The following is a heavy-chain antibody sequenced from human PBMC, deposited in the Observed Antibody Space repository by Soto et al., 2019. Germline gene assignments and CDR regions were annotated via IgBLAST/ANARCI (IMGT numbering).Heavy chain of an antibody. CDR1: GGSISSGGYY. J-gene: IGHJ3*02. V-gene: IGHV4-31*03. Sequence: QVQLQESGPGLVKPSQTLSLTCTVSGGSISSGGYYWSWIRQQPGKGLEWIGYIYYSGSTYYNPSLKSRVTISVDTYKNQFSLKLSSVTAADTDVYYCARTSSGYDYDSFDIWGQGTMVTVSS. CDR3: ARTSSGYDYDSFDI. D-gene: IGHD5-12*01. CDR2: IYYSGST.